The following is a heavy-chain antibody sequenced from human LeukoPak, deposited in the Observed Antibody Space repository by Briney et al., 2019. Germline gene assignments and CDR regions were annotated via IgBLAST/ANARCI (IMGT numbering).Heavy chain of an antibody. Sequence: SETLSLTCAVYGGSFSGYYWSWIRQPPGKGLEWIGEINHSGSTNYNPSLKSRVTISVDTSKNQFSLKLSSVTAADTAVYYYARRTGYSTSRLDYWGQGTLVTVSS. J-gene: IGHJ4*02. CDR1: GGSFSGYY. CDR3: ARRTGYSTSRLDY. CDR2: INHSGST. V-gene: IGHV4-34*01. D-gene: IGHD6-13*01.